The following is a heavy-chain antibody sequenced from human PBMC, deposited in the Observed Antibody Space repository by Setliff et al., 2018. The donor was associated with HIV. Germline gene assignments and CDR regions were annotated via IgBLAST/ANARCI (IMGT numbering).Heavy chain of an antibody. CDR2: INTDGSNT. V-gene: IGHV3-74*01. CDR1: GFTFSNYW. Sequence: LRLSCAASGFTFSNYWMHWVRQAPGKGLVWVSCINTDGSNTSYADSVKGRFTISRDNAKNTLYLQMNSLRAEDTAVYYCARIPGSSSGWVNYYYMDVWGKGTTVTVSS. J-gene: IGHJ6*03. D-gene: IGHD6-19*01. CDR3: ARIPGSSSGWVNYYYMDV.